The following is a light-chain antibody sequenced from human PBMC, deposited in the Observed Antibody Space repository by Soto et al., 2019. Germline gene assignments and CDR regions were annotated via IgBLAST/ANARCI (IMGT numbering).Light chain of an antibody. J-gene: IGLJ3*02. CDR3: QSYDPDLSEWV. V-gene: IGLV1-40*01. CDR1: SSNIGAPYD. Sequence: QSVLTQPPSVSGAPGQRVTISCTGSSSNIGAPYDVHWYQQLPGTAPKLLIFNNNNRPSGVPDRFSGSKSGTSASLAITGLQTEDEADYYCQSYDPDLSEWVFGGGTKLTVL. CDR2: NNN.